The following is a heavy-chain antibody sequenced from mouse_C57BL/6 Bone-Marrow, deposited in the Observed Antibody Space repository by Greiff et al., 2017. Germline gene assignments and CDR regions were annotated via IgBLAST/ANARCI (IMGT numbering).Heavy chain of an antibody. V-gene: IGHV1-55*01. CDR1: GYTFTSYW. J-gene: IGHJ2*01. D-gene: IGHD2-4*01. CDR3: VEYDYETDDLDY. Sequence: VQLQQSGAELVKPGASVKMSCKASGYTFTSYWITWVQQTPGQGLEWIGDIYPGSGSTNYNETFKSQATLTVDTSSSTANMQLSSLTSEDSAVYYCVEYDYETDDLDYWGQGTTVTVSS. CDR2: IYPGSGST.